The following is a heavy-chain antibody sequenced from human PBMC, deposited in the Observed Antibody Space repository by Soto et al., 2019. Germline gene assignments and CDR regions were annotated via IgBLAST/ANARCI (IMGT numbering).Heavy chain of an antibody. CDR3: ATSPKGPFTIFGVVEDYFDY. J-gene: IGHJ4*02. CDR1: GYTLTELS. D-gene: IGHD3-3*01. V-gene: IGHV1-24*01. Sequence: ASVKVTCKVSGYTLTELSMHWVRQAPGKGLEWMGGFDPEDGETIYAQKFQGRVTMTEDTSTDTAYMELSSLRSEDTAVYYCATSPKGPFTIFGVVEDYFDYWGQGTLVTVSS. CDR2: FDPEDGET.